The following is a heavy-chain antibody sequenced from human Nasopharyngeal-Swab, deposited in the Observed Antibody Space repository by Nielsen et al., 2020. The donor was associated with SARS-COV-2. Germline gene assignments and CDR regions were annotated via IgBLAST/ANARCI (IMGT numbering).Heavy chain of an antibody. V-gene: IGHV1-69*13. CDR1: GGTFSSYA. Sequence: SVKVSCKASGGTFSSYAISWVRQAPGQGLEWMGGITPIFGTANYAQKFQGRVTITADESTSTAYMELSSLRSEDTAVYYCASGLAPKNFYCSSTSCYGWENWFDPWGQGTLVTVSS. CDR2: ITPIFGTA. D-gene: IGHD2-2*01. J-gene: IGHJ5*02. CDR3: ASGLAPKNFYCSSTSCYGWENWFDP.